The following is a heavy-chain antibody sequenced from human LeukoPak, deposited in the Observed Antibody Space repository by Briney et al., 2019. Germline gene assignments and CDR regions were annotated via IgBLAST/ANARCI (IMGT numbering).Heavy chain of an antibody. V-gene: IGHV3-30*02. Sequence: GGSLRLSCAASGFTFSSYGMHWVRQAPGKGLEWVAFIRYDGSNKYYADSVKGRFTISRDNSKNTLYLQMNSLRAEDTAVYYCANPGVGATSDFDYWGQGTLVTVSS. CDR2: IRYDGSNK. J-gene: IGHJ4*02. D-gene: IGHD1-26*01. CDR3: ANPGVGATSDFDY. CDR1: GFTFSSYG.